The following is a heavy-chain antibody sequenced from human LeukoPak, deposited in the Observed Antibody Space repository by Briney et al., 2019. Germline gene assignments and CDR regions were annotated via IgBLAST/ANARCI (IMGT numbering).Heavy chain of an antibody. CDR3: ARAPYGDYVDWFDP. J-gene: IGHJ5*02. D-gene: IGHD4-17*01. Sequence: PGGSLRLSCAASGFTFSSYSMNWVRQAPGKGLEWVSYISSSSSTIYYADSVKGRFTISRDNAKNSLYLQMNSLRDEDTAVYYCARAPYGDYVDWFDPWGQGTLVTVSS. CDR1: GFTFSSYS. V-gene: IGHV3-48*02. CDR2: ISSSSSTI.